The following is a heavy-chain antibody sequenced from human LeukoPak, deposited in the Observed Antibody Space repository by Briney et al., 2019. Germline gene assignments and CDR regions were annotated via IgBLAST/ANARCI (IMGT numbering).Heavy chain of an antibody. V-gene: IGHV3-20*04. D-gene: IGHD2-2*01. CDR2: TNWDGGRT. CDR1: GFTVSSNY. CDR3: AKTSGLLSDEFDY. Sequence: GGSLRLSCAASGFTVSSNYMSWVRQAPGKGLEWVSGTNWDGGRTGYADSVKGRFTISRDNAKNSLYLQMNSLRAEDTALYYCAKTSGLLSDEFDYWGQGTLVTVSS. J-gene: IGHJ4*02.